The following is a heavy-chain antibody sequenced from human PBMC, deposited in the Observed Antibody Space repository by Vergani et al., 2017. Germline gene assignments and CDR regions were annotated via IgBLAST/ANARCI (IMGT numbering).Heavy chain of an antibody. CDR1: GFTFSNSA. CDR2: ISGHGDRT. V-gene: IGHV3-23*01. J-gene: IGHJ2*01. Sequence: EVHLLESGGGQVEAGGSLRLSCVASGFTFSNSAMSWVRQTSGKGLEWVSAISGHGDRTYYADSVKGRFTISRDNSKNTVYLQMNSLKAEDRAVYYCVRLPRGPWNFDLWGRGTLITVSS. CDR3: VRLPRGPWNFDL.